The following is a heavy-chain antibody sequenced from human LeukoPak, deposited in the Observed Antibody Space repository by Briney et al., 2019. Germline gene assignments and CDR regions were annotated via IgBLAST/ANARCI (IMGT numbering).Heavy chain of an antibody. CDR1: GFTFSSYG. D-gene: IGHD3-10*01. J-gene: IGHJ4*02. V-gene: IGHV3-33*01. CDR3: ARDRGGFTLDY. Sequence: GGSLRLSCAVSGFTFSSYGMHWVRQAPGKGLEWVAVIWYDGSNKYYADSVKGRFTISRDNSKNTLYLQMNSLRAEDTAVYYCARDRGGFTLDYWGQGTLVTVSS. CDR2: IWYDGSNK.